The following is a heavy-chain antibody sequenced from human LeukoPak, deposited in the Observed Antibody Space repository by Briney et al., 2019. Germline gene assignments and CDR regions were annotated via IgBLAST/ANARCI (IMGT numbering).Heavy chain of an antibody. J-gene: IGHJ4*02. CDR1: GYTFTGYY. Sequence: ASVKVSCKASGYTFTGYYMHWVRQAPGQGLEWMGWINPNSGGTNYAQKFQGRVTMTRDTSISTAYMELRSLRSDDAAVYYCARDPSYYDILTGYYPGFDYWGQGTLVTVSS. V-gene: IGHV1-2*02. CDR3: ARDPSYYDILTGYYPGFDY. D-gene: IGHD3-9*01. CDR2: INPNSGGT.